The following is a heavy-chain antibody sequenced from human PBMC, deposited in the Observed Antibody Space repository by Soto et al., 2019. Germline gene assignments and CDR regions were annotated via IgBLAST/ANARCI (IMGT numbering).Heavy chain of an antibody. V-gene: IGHV3-48*01. CDR2: ISSSSSTI. CDR1: GFTFSSYS. D-gene: IGHD2-15*01. Sequence: GGSLRLSCAASGFTFSSYSMNWVRQAPGKGLEWVSYISSSSSTIYYADSVKGRFTISRDNAKNSLYLQMNSLRAEDTAVYYCARDFPDIVVVVAASGPDAFDIWGQGTMVTVSS. J-gene: IGHJ3*02. CDR3: ARDFPDIVVVVAASGPDAFDI.